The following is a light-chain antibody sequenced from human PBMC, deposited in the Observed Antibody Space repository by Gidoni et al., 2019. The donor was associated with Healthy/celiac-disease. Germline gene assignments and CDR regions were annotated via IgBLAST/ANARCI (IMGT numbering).Light chain of an antibody. V-gene: IGKV1-39*01. Sequence: DIQMTQSPSSLSASVGDRFTITCRASQSISSYLNWHQQTPGKATKLMIYAASSLQSGVPSRFSGSASGTDFTLTISLLQPEDFATYYCQQSYSTPRTFGQGTKVEIK. CDR3: QQSYSTPRT. J-gene: IGKJ1*01. CDR1: QSISSY. CDR2: AAS.